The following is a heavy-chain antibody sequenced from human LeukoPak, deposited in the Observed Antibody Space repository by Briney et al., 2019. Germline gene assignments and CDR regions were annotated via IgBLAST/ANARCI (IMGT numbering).Heavy chain of an antibody. Sequence: ASVKVSCKASGYTFSSYGITWVRQAPGQGLEWMGWINPNSGGTNYAQKFQGRVTMTRDTSISTAYMELSRLRSDDTAVYYCARVYSSSWRYFDYWGQGTLVTVSS. CDR1: GYTFSSYG. CDR2: INPNSGGT. J-gene: IGHJ4*02. CDR3: ARVYSSSWRYFDY. V-gene: IGHV1-2*02. D-gene: IGHD6-13*01.